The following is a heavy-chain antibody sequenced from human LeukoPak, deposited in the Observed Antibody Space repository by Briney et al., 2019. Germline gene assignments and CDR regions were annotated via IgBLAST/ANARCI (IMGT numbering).Heavy chain of an antibody. V-gene: IGHV3-23*01. CDR3: AKVQAALWGLIVGATTGVDY. CDR2: ISGSGGST. J-gene: IGHJ4*02. CDR1: GFTFSSYA. D-gene: IGHD1-26*01. Sequence: GGSLRLSCAASGFTFSSYAMNWVRQAPGKGLEWVSVISGSGGSTYHANSVKGRFTISRDNSKNTLYLQMNSLRAEDTAVYYCAKVQAALWGLIVGATTGVDYWGQGTLVTVSS.